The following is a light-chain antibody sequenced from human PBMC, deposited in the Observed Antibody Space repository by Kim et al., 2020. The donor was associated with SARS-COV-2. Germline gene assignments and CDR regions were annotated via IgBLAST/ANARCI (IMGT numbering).Light chain of an antibody. CDR2: ATS. J-gene: IGKJ1*01. V-gene: IGKV1-16*02. CDR1: QDINNH. Sequence: ASVGDRVTITCRASQDINNHLAWFQQKPGKAPKSLIFATSSLQTGVPSKFSGSRSGTDFTLTISTLQPEDSATYYCQQYRFYPPMFGQGTKVDIK. CDR3: QQYRFYPPM.